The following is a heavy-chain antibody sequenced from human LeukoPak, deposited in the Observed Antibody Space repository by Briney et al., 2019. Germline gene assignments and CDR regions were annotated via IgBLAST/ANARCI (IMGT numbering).Heavy chain of an antibody. J-gene: IGHJ4*02. CDR1: GFTFSSYA. V-gene: IGHV3-23*01. CDR3: AKMEVVVAASGVDY. Sequence: PGGSLRLSCAASGFTFSSYAMSWVRQAPGKGLEWVSAISGSGGSTYYADSVKGRLTISRDNSENTLYLQMNSLRAEDTAVYYCAKMEVVVAASGVDYWGQGTLVTVSS. D-gene: IGHD2-15*01. CDR2: ISGSGGST.